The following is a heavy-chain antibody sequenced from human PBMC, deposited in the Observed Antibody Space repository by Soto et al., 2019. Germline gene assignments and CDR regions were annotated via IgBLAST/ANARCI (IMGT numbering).Heavy chain of an antibody. J-gene: IGHJ4*02. CDR2: INAANGNT. D-gene: IGHD6-19*01. Sequence: QVQLVQSGAEVKTPGASVKISCKASGYTFTMHAVHWVRQAPGQRLEWMGWINAANGNTKTSQKFQGRVSITRDTSATTAYMEVNGLRSEDTAVYYCASLQTSGWYGVHWGQGTLVTVSS. CDR1: GYTFTMHA. CDR3: ASLQTSGWYGVH. V-gene: IGHV1-3*01.